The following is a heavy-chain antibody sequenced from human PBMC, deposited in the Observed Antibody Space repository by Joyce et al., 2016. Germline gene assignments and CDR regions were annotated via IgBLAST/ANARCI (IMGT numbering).Heavy chain of an antibody. Sequence: QVQLVESGGGVAQPGRSLRLSCAASGFTFNRYAMQLDRQTPGTGLEWVAVISPDGSKKFYSDSVKDRFIISRDNSNKMVFVQMNSLRVEDTGVYYCARSPSNSWHTFDSWGQGTLVSVSS. CDR1: GFTFNRYA. CDR3: ARSPSNSWHTFDS. CDR2: ISPDGSKK. J-gene: IGHJ4*02. D-gene: IGHD2-2*01. V-gene: IGHV3-30-3*01.